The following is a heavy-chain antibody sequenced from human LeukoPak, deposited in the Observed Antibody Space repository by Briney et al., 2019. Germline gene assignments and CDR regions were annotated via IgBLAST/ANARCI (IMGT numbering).Heavy chain of an antibody. Sequence: PGGSLRLSCAASGFTFSSYSMNWVRQAPGKGLEWVSSISSSSSYIYYADSVKGRFTISRDNAKNSLYLQMNSLRAEDTAVYYCARGSRGIAVAGLGYWGQGTLVTVSS. CDR3: ARGSRGIAVAGLGY. CDR1: GFTFSSYS. J-gene: IGHJ4*02. CDR2: ISSSSSYI. V-gene: IGHV3-21*01. D-gene: IGHD6-19*01.